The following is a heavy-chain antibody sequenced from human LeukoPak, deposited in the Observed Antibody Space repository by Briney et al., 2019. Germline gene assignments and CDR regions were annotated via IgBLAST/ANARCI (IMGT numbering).Heavy chain of an antibody. CDR3: AKERPRSSSPGNYYFDY. CDR2: ISGSGGST. J-gene: IGHJ4*02. Sequence: GGSLRLSCAASGFTFSSYAMSWVRQARGKGLEWVSAISGSGGSTYYADSVKGRFTISRDNSKNTLYLQMNSLRAEDTAVYYCAKERPRSSSPGNYYFDYWGQGTLVTVSS. V-gene: IGHV3-23*01. CDR1: GFTFSSYA. D-gene: IGHD6-13*01.